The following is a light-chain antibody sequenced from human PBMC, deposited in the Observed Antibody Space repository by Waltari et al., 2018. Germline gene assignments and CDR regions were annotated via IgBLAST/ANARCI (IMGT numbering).Light chain of an antibody. CDR2: DVN. CDR3: GSYADTSTWV. CDR1: SSDVGGYHS. V-gene: IGLV2-8*01. Sequence: QSVLTQPPSASGSPGQSVTISCPGSSSDVGGYHSVSWYQRHPGKAPKLMIYDVNKRPSGVPDRFSGSKSGNTASLTVSGLQVEDEGDYYCGSYADTSTWVFGGGTSLTVL. J-gene: IGLJ3*02.